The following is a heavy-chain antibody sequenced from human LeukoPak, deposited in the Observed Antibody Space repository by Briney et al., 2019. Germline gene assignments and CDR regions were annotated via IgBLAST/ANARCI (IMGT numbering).Heavy chain of an antibody. CDR2: IYYSGST. V-gene: IGHV4-59*01. CDR1: GASISTSY. Sequence: PSETLSLTCTVSGASISTSYWSWLRQPPGKGLEWLGYIYYSGSTNYSPSLQSRVTMSVDTSKNQFSLRLNSVTAADTAVYYCARSGTKTNGFDYWGQGTLVTVSS. J-gene: IGHJ4*02. D-gene: IGHD2-8*01. CDR3: ARSGTKTNGFDY.